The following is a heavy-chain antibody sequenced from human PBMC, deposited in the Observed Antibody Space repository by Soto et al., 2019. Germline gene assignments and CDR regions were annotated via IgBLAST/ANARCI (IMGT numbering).Heavy chain of an antibody. CDR3: ARISNDYGGNGAFDY. D-gene: IGHD4-17*01. CDR2: VHYSGRA. J-gene: IGHJ4*02. Sequence: QVQLQESGPGLVNPSETLSLTCTVSGGSISNYYWIWIRQPPGKGLDWIGYVHYSGRATYNPSLKSRVSMSVDTSKNQFSLNMSSVTAADTAVYYCARISNDYGGNGAFDYWGQGTLVTVSS. V-gene: IGHV4-59*01. CDR1: GGSISNYY.